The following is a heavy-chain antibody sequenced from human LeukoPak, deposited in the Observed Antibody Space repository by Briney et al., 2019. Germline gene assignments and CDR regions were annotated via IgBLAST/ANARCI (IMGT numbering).Heavy chain of an antibody. CDR3: AREGLWFYYFDY. J-gene: IGHJ4*02. CDR1: GFSFSHYT. CDR2: ISSSSVYI. D-gene: IGHD5-18*01. V-gene: IGHV3-21*01. Sequence: PGGSLRLSCAASGFSFSHYTMNWVRQAPGKGLEWVSLISSSSVYISYEDSVKGRFTISRDNAKNSLYLQMNSLRAEDTAVYYCAREGLWFYYFDYWGQGTLVTVSS.